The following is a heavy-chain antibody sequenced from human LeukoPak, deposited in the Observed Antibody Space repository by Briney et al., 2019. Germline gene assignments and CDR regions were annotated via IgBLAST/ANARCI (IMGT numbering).Heavy chain of an antibody. Sequence: GGSLRLSCAASGFSLTTYGTHWLRQAPGKGLEWVAVIWYDGSRKFYGDSVRGRITISRDNSKNMLYLEMNSLRAEDTAVYYCAKDGERFLEWSPPLGYWGQGTLVTVSS. CDR3: AKDGERFLEWSPPLGY. D-gene: IGHD3-3*01. CDR1: GFSLTTYG. J-gene: IGHJ4*02. V-gene: IGHV3-33*06. CDR2: IWYDGSRK.